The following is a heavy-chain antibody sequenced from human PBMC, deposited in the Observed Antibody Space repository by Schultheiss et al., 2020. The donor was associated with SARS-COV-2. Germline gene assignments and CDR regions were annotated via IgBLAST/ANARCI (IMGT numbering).Heavy chain of an antibody. J-gene: IGHJ6*02. CDR1: GFTFSNAW. CDR2: IKSKTDGGTT. CDR3: TTDLAWKGYYYYYGMDV. D-gene: IGHD1-1*01. V-gene: IGHV3-15*01. Sequence: GGSLRLSCAASGFTFSNAWMSWVRQAPGKGLEWVGRIKSKTDGGTTDYAAPVKGRFTISRDDSKNTLYLQMNSLKTEDTAVYYCTTDLAWKGYYYYYGMDVWGQGTTVTVSS.